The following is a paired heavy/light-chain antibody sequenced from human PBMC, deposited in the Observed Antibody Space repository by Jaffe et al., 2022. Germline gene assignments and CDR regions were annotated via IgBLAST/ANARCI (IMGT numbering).Light chain of an antibody. Sequence: DIVMTQSPDSLAVSLGERATINCKSSQSVLDRSNNKNYLAWYQQKPGQPPKLLIFWASARESGVPDRFSGSGSGTDFTLTISSLQAEDVAVYYCQQYYSSQELTFGGGTKVEIK. CDR2: WAS. J-gene: IGKJ4*01. CDR1: QSVLDRSNNKNY. CDR3: QQYYSSQELT. V-gene: IGKV4-1*01.
Heavy chain of an antibody. J-gene: IGHJ5*02. CDR1: GGTFSRFA. V-gene: IGHV1-69*01. CDR3: ANTTDYSFTWFAP. CDR2: IIPISATS. D-gene: IGHD1-26*01. Sequence: QVQLVQSGAEVKKPGSSVKVSCKASGGTFSRFAISWVRQAPGQGLEWLGGIIPISATSNYAQKFQGRLTVTADESTSTVYMELSSLSSEDTAMYYCANTTDYSFTWFAPWGQGTLVTVSS.